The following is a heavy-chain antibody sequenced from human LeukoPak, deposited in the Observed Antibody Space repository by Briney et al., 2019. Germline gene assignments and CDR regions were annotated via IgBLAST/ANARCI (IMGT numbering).Heavy chain of an antibody. J-gene: IGHJ4*02. Sequence: PGGSLRLSCAASGFTFSRYSMNWVRQAPGKGLEWVSSISSGSSYIYYADSVKGRFTISRDNSKNTLYLQMNSLRAEDTAVYYCAREHMVRGVIDYWGQGTLVTVSS. D-gene: IGHD3-10*01. CDR1: GFTFSRYS. CDR2: ISSGSSYI. V-gene: IGHV3-21*01. CDR3: AREHMVRGVIDY.